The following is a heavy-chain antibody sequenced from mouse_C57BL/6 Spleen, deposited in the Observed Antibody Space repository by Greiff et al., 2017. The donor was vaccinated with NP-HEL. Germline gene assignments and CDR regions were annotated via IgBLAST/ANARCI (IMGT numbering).Heavy chain of an antibody. CDR2: ISSGGDYI. CDR1: GFTFSSYA. J-gene: IGHJ2*01. CDR3: TREGVVGFDY. Sequence: EVHLVESGEGLVKPGGSLKLSCAASGFTFSSYAMSWARQTPEKRLEWVAYISSGGDYIYYADTVKGRFTISRDNARNTLYLQMSSLKSEDTAMYYCTREGVVGFDYWGQGTTLTVSS. D-gene: IGHD1-1*01. V-gene: IGHV5-9-1*02.